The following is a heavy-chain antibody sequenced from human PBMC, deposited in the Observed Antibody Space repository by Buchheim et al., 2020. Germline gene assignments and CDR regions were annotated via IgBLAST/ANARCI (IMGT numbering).Heavy chain of an antibody. D-gene: IGHD6-19*01. CDR3: ARGTRSSGWPFFDY. CDR1: GGSISSNY. J-gene: IGHJ4*02. V-gene: IGHV4-59*01. CDR2: ISGTT. Sequence: QVQLQESGPGLVKPSETLSLTCTVSGGSISSNYWSWIRQPPGKGLEWIGYISGTTIYNPSLKSRVTISKGPSTNAFSLKLNSVTAADTAVYYCARGTRSSGWPFFDYWGQGIL.